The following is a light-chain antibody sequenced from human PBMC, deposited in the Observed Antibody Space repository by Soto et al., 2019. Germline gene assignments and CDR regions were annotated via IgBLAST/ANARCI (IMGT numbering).Light chain of an antibody. J-gene: IGLJ3*02. CDR1: NSDVGIYNL. CDR3: CSYGGSATWV. CDR2: EGS. V-gene: IGLV2-23*01. Sequence: QSVLTQPASVSGSPGQSITISCTGTNSDVGIYNLVSWYQQNPDKAPRLILYEGSKRPSGVSNRFSGSKSGNTASLTISGLQAEDESDYYCCSYGGSATWVFGGGTKVTVL.